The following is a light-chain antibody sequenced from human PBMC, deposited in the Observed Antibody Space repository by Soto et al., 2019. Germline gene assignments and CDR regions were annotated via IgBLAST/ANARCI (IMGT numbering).Light chain of an antibody. Sequence: EIVLTQSPATLSLSPGERATLSCRASQSVSNYLAWYQQKPGQAPRLLIYGASNRATGIPARFSGSGSGTEFTLTISSLQSEDFAIYYCQQYKTWLTFGGGTKVDIK. CDR2: GAS. J-gene: IGKJ4*01. CDR3: QQYKTWLT. V-gene: IGKV3-15*01. CDR1: QSVSNY.